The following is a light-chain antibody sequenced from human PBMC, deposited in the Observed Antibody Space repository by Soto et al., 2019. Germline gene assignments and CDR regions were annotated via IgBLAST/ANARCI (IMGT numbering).Light chain of an antibody. CDR1: QSVSSNY. Sequence: IVLTQSPATLSLSPGEKATLSCRASQSVSSNYLAWYQQKPGQAPRLLIHGASTRATGVPDRFSGSGSGTDFTLTISRLEPEDFAVYHCQQYGSLSWTFGQGTKVDIK. V-gene: IGKV3-20*01. CDR2: GAS. CDR3: QQYGSLSWT. J-gene: IGKJ1*01.